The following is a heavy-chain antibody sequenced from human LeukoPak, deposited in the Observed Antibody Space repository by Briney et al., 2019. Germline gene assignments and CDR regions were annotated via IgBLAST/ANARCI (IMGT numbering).Heavy chain of an antibody. D-gene: IGHD3-3*01. J-gene: IGHJ4*02. Sequence: GGSLRLSCAASGFTFDDYAMHWVWQAPGKGLEWVSGISWNSGSIGYADSVKGRFTISRDNAKNSLYLQMNSLRAEDTALYYCAKVGGVWGYFDYWGQGTLVTVSS. CDR1: GFTFDDYA. CDR3: AKVGGVWGYFDY. V-gene: IGHV3-9*01. CDR2: ISWNSGSI.